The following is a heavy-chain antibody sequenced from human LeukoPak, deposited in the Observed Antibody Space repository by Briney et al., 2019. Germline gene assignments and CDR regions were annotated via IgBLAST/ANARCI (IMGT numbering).Heavy chain of an antibody. D-gene: IGHD3-22*01. V-gene: IGHV4-59*01. CDR2: IYYGGST. CDR1: GGSISSYY. CDR3: ARVGYYDSSGYYKPPVYFDY. Sequence: SETLSLTCTVSGGSISSYYWSWIRQPPGKGLEWIGYIYYGGSTNYNPSLKSRVTISVDTSKNQFSLKLSSVTAADTAVYYCARVGYYDSSGYYKPPVYFDYWGQGTLVTVSS. J-gene: IGHJ4*02.